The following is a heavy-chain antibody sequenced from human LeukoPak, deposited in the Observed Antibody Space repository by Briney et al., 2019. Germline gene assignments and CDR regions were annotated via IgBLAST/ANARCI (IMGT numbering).Heavy chain of an antibody. Sequence: SETLSLTCTVSGGSISGYYWSWIRQPPGKGPEWIGYIYYSGSTNYNPSLKSRVTITVDTSNNQFSLKLTSVTAADTAVYYCARGSSSWYLFDYWGQGTLVTVSS. J-gene: IGHJ4*02. V-gene: IGHV4-59*01. CDR3: ARGSSSWYLFDY. CDR2: IYYSGST. CDR1: GGSISGYY. D-gene: IGHD6-13*01.